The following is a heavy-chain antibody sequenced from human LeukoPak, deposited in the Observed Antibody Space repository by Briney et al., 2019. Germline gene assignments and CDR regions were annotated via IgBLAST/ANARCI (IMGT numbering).Heavy chain of an antibody. J-gene: IGHJ5*02. Sequence: GGSLRLSCVASGFTFSSYWMSWVRQAPGKGLEWVANIKQDGSEKYYVDSVKGRFTISRDNAKNSLYLQMNSLRAEDTAVYYCAGLGRDGYFDWFDPWGQGTLVTVSS. D-gene: IGHD5-24*01. CDR3: AGLGRDGYFDWFDP. V-gene: IGHV3-7*01. CDR1: GFTFSSYW. CDR2: IKQDGSEK.